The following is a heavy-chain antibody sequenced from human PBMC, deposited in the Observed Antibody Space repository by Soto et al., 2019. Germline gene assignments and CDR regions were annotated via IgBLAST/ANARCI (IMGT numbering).Heavy chain of an antibody. CDR1: GFTFSSYG. CDR2: VNSDGSST. J-gene: IGHJ4*02. Sequence: GGSLRLSCAASGFTFSSYGMHWVRQAPGKGLVWVSRVNSDGSSTSYADSVKGRFTISRDNAKNTLYLQMNSLRAEDTAVYYCVRTSLVVAAATREDYRGQGTLVTVSS. CDR3: VRTSLVVAAATREDY. D-gene: IGHD2-15*01. V-gene: IGHV3-74*01.